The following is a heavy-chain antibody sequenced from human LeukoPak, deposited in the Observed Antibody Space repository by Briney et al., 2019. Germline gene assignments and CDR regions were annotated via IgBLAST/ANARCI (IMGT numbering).Heavy chain of an antibody. D-gene: IGHD3-22*01. CDR1: GFTFDDYG. J-gene: IGHJ4*02. Sequence: RPGGSLRLSCAASGFTFDDYGMSWVRQAPGKVLEWVSGINWNGGSTGYADSVKGRFTISRDNAKNSLYLQMNSLRAEDTALYYCANSTKYYDSSGYYYEASYYFDYWGQGTLVTVSS. V-gene: IGHV3-20*04. CDR3: ANSTKYYDSSGYYYEASYYFDY. CDR2: INWNGGST.